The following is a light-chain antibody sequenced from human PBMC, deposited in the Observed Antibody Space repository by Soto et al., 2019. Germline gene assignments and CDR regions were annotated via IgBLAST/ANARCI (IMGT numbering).Light chain of an antibody. CDR3: AALDDNLNGPV. CDR2: SDT. J-gene: IGLJ2*01. Sequence: QSVLTQPPSASGTPGQGVTISCSGSFSNIGSNTVNWYQQVPGTAPKLLIYSDTQGPSGVPERFSGSKSGTSASLAISGLQSEDEADYYCAALDDNLNGPVFGGGTKVTVL. CDR1: FSNIGSNT. V-gene: IGLV1-44*01.